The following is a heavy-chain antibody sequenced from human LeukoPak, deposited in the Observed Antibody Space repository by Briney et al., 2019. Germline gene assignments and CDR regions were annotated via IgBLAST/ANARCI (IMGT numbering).Heavy chain of an antibody. J-gene: IGHJ6*02. V-gene: IGHV3-7*03. D-gene: IGHD3-16*01. Sequence: GGSLRLSCTASGFSFKDYYMNWARQAPGKGLEWVASINHNGNVNYYVDSVKGRFTISRDNAKNSLYLQMSNLRAEDTAVYFCARGGGLDVWGQGATVTVSS. CDR2: INHNGNVN. CDR1: GFSFKDYY. CDR3: ARGGGLDV.